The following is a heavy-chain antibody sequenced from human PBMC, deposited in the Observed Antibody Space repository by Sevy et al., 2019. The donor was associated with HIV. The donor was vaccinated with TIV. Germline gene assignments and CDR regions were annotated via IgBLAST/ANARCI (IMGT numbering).Heavy chain of an antibody. CDR1: GFTFSSYA. V-gene: IGHV3-23*01. CDR3: AVEGGRSVYSPLDY. J-gene: IGHJ4*02. D-gene: IGHD3-3*01. Sequence: GGSLRLSCGASGFTFSSYAMTWVRQAPGKGLEWVSTIRGTGGSTYYADSVKGRFTISRDNSKNMLYLQMNSLMAEDTAVYYCAVEGGRSVYSPLDYWGQGTLVTVSS. CDR2: IRGTGGST.